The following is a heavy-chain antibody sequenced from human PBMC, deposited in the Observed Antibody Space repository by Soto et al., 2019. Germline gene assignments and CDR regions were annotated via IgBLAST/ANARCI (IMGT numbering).Heavy chain of an antibody. CDR1: GGTFSSYA. V-gene: IGHV1-69*13. CDR2: IIPIFGTA. Sequence: SVKVSCKASGGTFSSYAISWVRQAPGQGLEWMGGIIPIFGTANYAQKFQGRVTITADESTSTAHMELSSLRSEDTAVYYCAKYYYDSSGYYSDYYYGMDVWCQGTTVTVSS. D-gene: IGHD3-22*01. J-gene: IGHJ6*02. CDR3: AKYYYDSSGYYSDYYYGMDV.